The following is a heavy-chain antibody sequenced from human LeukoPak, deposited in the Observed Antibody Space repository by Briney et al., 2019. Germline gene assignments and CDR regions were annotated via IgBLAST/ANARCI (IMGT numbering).Heavy chain of an antibody. CDR2: INPNSVGT. V-gene: IGHV1-2*02. CDR3: AREQQWLIDY. J-gene: IGHJ4*02. CDR1: GYTFTGYY. Sequence: ASVKVSCKASGYTFTGYYMHWVRQAPGQGLEWMGWINPNSVGTNYAQKFQGRVTMTTDTSTSTAYMELRRLRSDDTAVYYCAREQQWLIDYWGQGTLVTVSS. D-gene: IGHD6-19*01.